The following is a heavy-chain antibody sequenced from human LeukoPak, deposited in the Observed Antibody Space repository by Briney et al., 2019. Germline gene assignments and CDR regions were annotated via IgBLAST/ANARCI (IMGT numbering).Heavy chain of an antibody. Sequence: GGSLRLSCAASGFTFRTYSMSWVRQAPGKGLEWVAKMKEDGSEIFYVDSVKGRFTIPRDNAKNSLYLQMNSLRAEDTAVYYCARPRGCGSSRCNNFDYWGQGTLVTVSS. J-gene: IGHJ4*02. V-gene: IGHV3-7*01. CDR3: ARPRGCGSSRCNNFDY. CDR2: MKEDGSEI. CDR1: GFTFRTYS. D-gene: IGHD2-2*01.